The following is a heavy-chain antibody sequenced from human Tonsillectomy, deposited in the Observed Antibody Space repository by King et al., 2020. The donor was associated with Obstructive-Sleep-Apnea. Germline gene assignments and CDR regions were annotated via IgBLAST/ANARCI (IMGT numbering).Heavy chain of an antibody. J-gene: IGHJ4*02. D-gene: IGHD3-10*01. Sequence: MQLQESGPGLVRPSETLSLTCTVSDYSISSGYFWGWIRQPPGKGLEWIGNIYHSGSTYYNPSLKSRGTISVDTSKNQFSLNLSSVTAADTAGYYCATRGPTTYGSGSYYPFDYWGQGTLVTVSS. CDR2: IYHSGST. CDR1: DYSISSGYF. CDR3: ATRGPTTYGSGSYYPFDY. V-gene: IGHV4-38-2*02.